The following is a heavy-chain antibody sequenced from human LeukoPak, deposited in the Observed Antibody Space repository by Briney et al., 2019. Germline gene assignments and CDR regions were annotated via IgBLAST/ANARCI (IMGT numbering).Heavy chain of an antibody. CDR2: IIPIFGTA. D-gene: IGHD2-2*01. V-gene: IGHV1-69*01. Sequence: SVKVSCKASGGTFSSYAISWVRQAPGQGLEWMGGIIPIFGTANYAQKFQGRVTITADESTSTAYMEPSSLRSEDTAVYYCATQPQYCSSTSCYSDYWGQGTLVTVSS. J-gene: IGHJ4*02. CDR1: GGTFSSYA. CDR3: ATQPQYCSSTSCYSDY.